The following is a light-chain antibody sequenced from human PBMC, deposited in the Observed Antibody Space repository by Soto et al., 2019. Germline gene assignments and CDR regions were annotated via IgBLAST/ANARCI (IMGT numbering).Light chain of an antibody. J-gene: IGKJ1*01. Sequence: EIVMTQSPDSLSVSPGERATLSCRASQSISSNLAWYLQKVGQAPRLLIYGASTRAPGISARFSGSGSGTEFTLTISSLEPEDFAVYYCQQRSNWTFGQGTKVDIK. V-gene: IGKV3-15*01. CDR2: GAS. CDR3: QQRSNWT. CDR1: QSISSN.